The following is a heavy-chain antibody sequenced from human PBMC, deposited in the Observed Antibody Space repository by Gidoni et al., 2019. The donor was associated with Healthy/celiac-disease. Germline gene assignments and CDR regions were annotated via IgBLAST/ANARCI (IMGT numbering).Heavy chain of an antibody. CDR1: GGSFSGYY. D-gene: IGHD6-13*01. Sequence: QVQLQQWGAGLLQPSETLFLTCAVYGGSFSGYYWSWIRQPPGKGLEWIGEINHSGSTNYNPSLKSRVTISVDTSKNQFSLKLSSVTAADTAVYYCARGTGIAAAGHDFDYWGQGTLVTVSS. V-gene: IGHV4-34*01. CDR3: ARGTGIAAAGHDFDY. J-gene: IGHJ4*02. CDR2: INHSGST.